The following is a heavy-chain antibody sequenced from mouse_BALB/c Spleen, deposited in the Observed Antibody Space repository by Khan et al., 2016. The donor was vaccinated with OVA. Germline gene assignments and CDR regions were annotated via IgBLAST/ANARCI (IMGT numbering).Heavy chain of an antibody. CDR3: ARRFYYGHWYFDV. Sequence: EVQLQESGPGLVKPSQSLSLTCTVTGYSITSDYAWNWIRQLPGNKLEWMAYISYSGSTGYNPSLKSRVSITRATSKNQFFLQLNSVTAEDTATYYCARRFYYGHWYFDVWGAGTPVTVSS. D-gene: IGHD1-1*01. V-gene: IGHV3-2*02. CDR1: GYSITSDYA. J-gene: IGHJ1*01. CDR2: ISYSGST.